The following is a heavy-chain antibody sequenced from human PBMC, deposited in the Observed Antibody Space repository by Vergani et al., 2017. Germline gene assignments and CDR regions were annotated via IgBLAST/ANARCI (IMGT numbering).Heavy chain of an antibody. Sequence: QVQLQESGPGLVKPSQTLSLTCSVSGDSIRGPYYYWSWIPQPPGKGLEWISYTYPTGITHSNLSLKSRVTISMDPSKNQFSLTLTSVTAADTALYYCARDAGDYWGQGILVTVSS. CDR3: ARDAGDY. CDR2: TYPTGIT. V-gene: IGHV4-30-4*01. J-gene: IGHJ4*02. CDR1: GDSIRGPYYY.